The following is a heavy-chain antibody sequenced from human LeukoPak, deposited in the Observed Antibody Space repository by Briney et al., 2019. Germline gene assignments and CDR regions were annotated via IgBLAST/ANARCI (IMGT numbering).Heavy chain of an antibody. J-gene: IGHJ6*02. V-gene: IGHV3-9*01. Sequence: GRSLRLSCAASGFTFDDYAMHWVRQAPGKGLEWVSGISWNSGSIGYADSVKGRFTISRDNAKNSLYLQMNSLRAEDTALYYCAKSLSPVVTPSYYYGMDVWGQGTTVTVSS. D-gene: IGHD4-23*01. CDR3: AKSLSPVVTPSYYYGMDV. CDR2: ISWNSGSI. CDR1: GFTFDDYA.